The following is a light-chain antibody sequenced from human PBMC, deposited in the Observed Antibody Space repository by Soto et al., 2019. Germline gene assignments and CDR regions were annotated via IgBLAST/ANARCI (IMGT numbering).Light chain of an antibody. J-gene: IGLJ3*02. CDR2: HDS. V-gene: IGLV3-21*02. Sequence: SYELTQPPSVSVAPGPTARITCGGNSIGSKSVYWYQQRPGLAPVLVVYHDSDRPSGIPERFSGSNSGNTATLTINRVEAGDEADYYCQVWDTSSDHRVFGGGTKVTVL. CDR1: SIGSKS. CDR3: QVWDTSSDHRV.